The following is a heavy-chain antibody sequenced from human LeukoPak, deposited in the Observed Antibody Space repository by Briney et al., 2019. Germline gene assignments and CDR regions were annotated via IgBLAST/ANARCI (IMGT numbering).Heavy chain of an antibody. CDR1: GGSISSYY. J-gene: IGHJ4*02. CDR3: ARVGGAYNYGYFDS. Sequence: SETLSLTCTVSGGSISSYYCNWIRQPAGKGLQWIGRIYTSGSTNYNPSLKSRVTMSVDTSKNQFSLKLSSVRAADTAVYYCARVGGAYNYGYFDSWGQGTLVTVSS. V-gene: IGHV4-4*07. D-gene: IGHD5-18*01. CDR2: IYTSGST.